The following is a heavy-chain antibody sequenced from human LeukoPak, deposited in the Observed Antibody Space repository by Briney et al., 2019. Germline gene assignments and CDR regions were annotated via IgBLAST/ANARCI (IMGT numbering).Heavy chain of an antibody. V-gene: IGHV1-18*01. J-gene: IGHJ4*02. D-gene: IGHD3-22*01. Sequence: GASVKVSCKASGYTFTSYGISWVRLAPGQGLEWMGWISAYNGNTNYAQRLQGRGTMTTDTSTSTAYVELRSLRSEDTAVYYCARDVRGGFNYYDSSGYYYFDYWGQGTLVTVSS. CDR2: ISAYNGNT. CDR3: ARDVRGGFNYYDSSGYYYFDY. CDR1: GYTFTSYG.